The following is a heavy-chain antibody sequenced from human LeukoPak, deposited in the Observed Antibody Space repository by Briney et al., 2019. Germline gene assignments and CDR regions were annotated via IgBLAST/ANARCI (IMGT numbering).Heavy chain of an antibody. CDR3: ARDPRSGYYFP. Sequence: GGSLRLSCAASGVTFSSYWMHWVRQPPGKGLVWLSRINSDGSSTSYADSVKGRFTISRDNAKNTLYLQMNSLRAEDTAVYYCARDPRSGYYFPWGQGTLVTVSS. V-gene: IGHV3-74*01. CDR1: GVTFSSYW. CDR2: INSDGSST. J-gene: IGHJ5*02. D-gene: IGHD3-22*01.